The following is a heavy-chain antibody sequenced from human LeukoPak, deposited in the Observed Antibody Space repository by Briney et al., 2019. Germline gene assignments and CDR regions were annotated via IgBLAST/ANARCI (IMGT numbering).Heavy chain of an antibody. D-gene: IGHD5-18*01. CDR1: GFTFSSYA. CDR2: ISGSGGST. CDR3: AKDARVDTAMVLYTHFDY. V-gene: IGHV3-23*01. Sequence: GGSPRLSCAASGFTFSSYAMSWVRQAPGKGLEWVSAISGSGGSTYYADSVKGRFTISRDNSKNTLYLQMNSLRAEDTAVYYCAKDARVDTAMVLYTHFDYWGQGTLVTVSS. J-gene: IGHJ4*02.